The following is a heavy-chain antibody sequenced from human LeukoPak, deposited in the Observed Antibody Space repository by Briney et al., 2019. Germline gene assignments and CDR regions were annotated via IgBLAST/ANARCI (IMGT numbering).Heavy chain of an antibody. D-gene: IGHD3-22*01. CDR3: PFTYYYDSLRFDY. J-gene: IGHJ4*02. CDR1: GGSISSSSYY. CDR2: IYYSGST. Sequence: SETLSLTCTVSGGSISSSSYYWGWIRQPPGKGLEWIGSIYYSGSTYYNPSLKSRVTISVDMSKNQFSLKLSSVTAADTAVYYCPFTYYYDSLRFDYWGQGTLVTVSS. V-gene: IGHV4-39*01.